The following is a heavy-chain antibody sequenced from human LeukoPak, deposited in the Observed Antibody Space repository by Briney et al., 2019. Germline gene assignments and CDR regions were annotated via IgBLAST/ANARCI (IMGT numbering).Heavy chain of an antibody. V-gene: IGHV1-69*04. J-gene: IGHJ4*02. CDR3: ARGAEGSSTLATHLDYFDY. Sequence: SVKVSCKASGGTFSGYDMNWVRQAPGQGLEWIGRIIPMFGITNYAQKFQGRVTITADKSTNTGYMELSSLRSDDTAVYYCARGAEGSSTLATHLDYFDYWGQGTLVTVSS. D-gene: IGHD6-13*01. CDR1: GGTFSGYD. CDR2: IIPMFGIT.